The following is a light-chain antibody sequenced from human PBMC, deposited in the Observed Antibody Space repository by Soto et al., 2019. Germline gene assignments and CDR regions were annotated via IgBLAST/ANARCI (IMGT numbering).Light chain of an antibody. CDR3: QQYGSSIKT. CDR1: QSVSSSY. V-gene: IGKV3-20*01. CDR2: GAS. Sequence: EIVLTQFPGTLSLSPGERATLSCRASQSVSSSYVAWYQQRRGQSPNLLVFGASNRAPGIPDRFSGSGSGTDFTLTISRLEPEDFAVYYCQQYGSSIKTFGQGTKVDIK. J-gene: IGKJ1*01.